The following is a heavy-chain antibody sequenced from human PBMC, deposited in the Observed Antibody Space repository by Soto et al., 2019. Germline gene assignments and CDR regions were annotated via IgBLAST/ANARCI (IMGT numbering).Heavy chain of an antibody. J-gene: IGHJ4*02. CDR1: GFTFSNSW. D-gene: IGHD2-2*01. CDR2: INTDGTST. CDR3: VKVLARGVGVPRFYFDS. Sequence: GGSLRLSCAASGFTFSNSWMHWVRQVSGKGLEWVSRINTDGTSTSYADSVKGRFTISRDNAKNTLYLHVNSLRAEDTAVYYCVKVLARGVGVPRFYFDSWGQGALVTVSS. V-gene: IGHV3-74*01.